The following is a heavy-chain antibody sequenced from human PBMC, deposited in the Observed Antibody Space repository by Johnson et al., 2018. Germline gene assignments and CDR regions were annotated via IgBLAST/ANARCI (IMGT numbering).Heavy chain of an antibody. D-gene: IGHD3-3*02. CDR3: ASLSAGSLDI. CDR2: ISYDGSNK. V-gene: IGHV3-30-3*01. CDR1: GFTFSSYA. Sequence: QVQLVQSGGGVVQPGRSLRLSCAASGFTFSSYAMHWVRQAPGKGLEWVAVISYDGSNKYYADSVKGRFTISRDNSKNTLYLQMNSLRAEDTAVYYCASLSAGSLDIWGQGTMVTVSS. J-gene: IGHJ3*02.